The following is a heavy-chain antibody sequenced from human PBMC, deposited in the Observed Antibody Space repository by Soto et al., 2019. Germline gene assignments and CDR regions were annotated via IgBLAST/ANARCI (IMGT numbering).Heavy chain of an antibody. D-gene: IGHD5-18*01. V-gene: IGHV1-69*13. CDR3: ASSWIQLWRYYFDY. CDR2: IIPIFGTA. CDR1: GGTFSSYA. J-gene: IGHJ4*02. Sequence: ASVKVSCKASGGTFSSYAISWVRQAPGQGLEWTGGIIPIFGTANYAQKFQGRVTITADESTSTAYMELSSLRSEDTAVYYCASSWIQLWRYYFDYWGQGTLVTVSS.